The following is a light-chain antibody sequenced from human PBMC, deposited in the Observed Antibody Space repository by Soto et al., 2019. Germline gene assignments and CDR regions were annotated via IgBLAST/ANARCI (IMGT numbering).Light chain of an antibody. CDR3: QQSYDHPLT. V-gene: IGKV1-39*01. CDR2: GAS. J-gene: IGKJ5*01. CDR1: QTIRSN. Sequence: DIQVTQSPSSLSASVGDRVSITCQASQTIRSNVNWFQQKPGEVPKILIYGASTLQSGVPSRFSGSGTGTDFTLTISNVQPEDFATYYCQQSYDHPLTFGQGTRLEI.